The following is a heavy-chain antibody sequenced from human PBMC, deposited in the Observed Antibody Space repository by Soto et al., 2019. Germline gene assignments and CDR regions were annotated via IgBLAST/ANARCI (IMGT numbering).Heavy chain of an antibody. Sequence: GGSLRLSCAASGFTFSSYGMSWVRRSPEKGPEWVASISPDGGEIYYVDSVKGRFTISRDNTRNSLYLQMNSLRAEDTAVYYCAKGPRWGQGTLVTVSS. V-gene: IGHV3-7*01. CDR3: AKGPR. J-gene: IGHJ4*02. CDR1: GFTFSSYG. CDR2: ISPDGGEI.